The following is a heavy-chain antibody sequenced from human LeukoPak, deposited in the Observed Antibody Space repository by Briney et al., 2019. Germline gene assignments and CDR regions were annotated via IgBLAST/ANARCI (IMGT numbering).Heavy chain of an antibody. Sequence: SETLSLTCAVSGGSISSSNWWSWVRQPPGKGLEWIGEIYHSGSTNYNPSLKSRVTISVDKSKNQFSLKLSSVTAADTAVYYCAGHEYYYDSSGYYPPFKAFDIWGQGTMVTVSS. V-gene: IGHV4-4*02. D-gene: IGHD3-22*01. CDR1: GGSISSSNW. J-gene: IGHJ3*02. CDR3: AGHEYYYDSSGYYPPFKAFDI. CDR2: IYHSGST.